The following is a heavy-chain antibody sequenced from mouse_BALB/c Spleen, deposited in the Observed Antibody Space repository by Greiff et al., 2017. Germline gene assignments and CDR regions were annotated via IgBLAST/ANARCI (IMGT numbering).Heavy chain of an antibody. CDR2: IRSKSNNYAT. V-gene: IGHV10-3*01. CDR3: VRDPYDGYSWFAY. CDR1: GFTFNTYA. Sequence: EVQLVESGGGLVQPKGSLKLSCTASGFTFNTYAMHWVRQAPGKGLEWVARIRSKSNNYATYYADSVKDRFTISRDDSQSMLYLQMNNLKTEDTAMYCGVRDPYDGYSWFAYWGQGTLVTVSA. J-gene: IGHJ3*01. D-gene: IGHD2-3*01.